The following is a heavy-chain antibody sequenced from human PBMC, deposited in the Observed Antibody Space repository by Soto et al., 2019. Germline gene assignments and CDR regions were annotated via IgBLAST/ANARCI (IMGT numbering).Heavy chain of an antibody. Sequence: QVQLVQSGGEVKKPGASVKVSCKASGDTFTRYGISWVRQAPGQGLEWMGWISAYNGNTNYAQKLQGRVTMTTDTSTSTAYMELRSLRSDDTAVYYCARELRYGSGSYYLDYWGQGTLVTVPS. J-gene: IGHJ4*02. D-gene: IGHD3-10*01. CDR3: ARELRYGSGSYYLDY. V-gene: IGHV1-18*01. CDR1: GDTFTRYG. CDR2: ISAYNGNT.